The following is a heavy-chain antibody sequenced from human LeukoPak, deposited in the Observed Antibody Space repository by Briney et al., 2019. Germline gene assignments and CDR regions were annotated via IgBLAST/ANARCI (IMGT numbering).Heavy chain of an antibody. D-gene: IGHD3-10*01. CDR3: VLTSGSGSYRGYPNY. J-gene: IGHJ4*02. V-gene: IGHV3-20*01. Sequence: PGGSLRLSCVASGFTFDDYGIGWVRQAPGKGLEWVSGINWNGGSTDYADSVKGRFTISRDNAKNSVYLQMSSLRVEDTALYHCVLTSGSGSYRGYPNYWGQGTLVTVSS. CDR1: GFTFDDYG. CDR2: INWNGGST.